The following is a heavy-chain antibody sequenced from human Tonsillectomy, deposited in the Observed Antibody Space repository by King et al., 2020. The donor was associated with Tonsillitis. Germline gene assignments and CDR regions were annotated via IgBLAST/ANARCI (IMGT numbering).Heavy chain of an antibody. CDR2: IKEDGSEK. CDR3: AKYCSGGSCYSWGNWFDP. V-gene: IGHV3-7*03. J-gene: IGHJ5*02. CDR1: GFPFSSYW. Sequence: VQLVESGGGLVQPGGSLRLSCVASGFPFSSYWMSWVRQAPGKGLECVANIKEDGSEKYYVAFVKGRFIIARDNAKNSLYLQMNSLRAEATAGYYCAKYCSGGSCYSWGNWFDPWGQGTLVTVSS. D-gene: IGHD2-15*01.